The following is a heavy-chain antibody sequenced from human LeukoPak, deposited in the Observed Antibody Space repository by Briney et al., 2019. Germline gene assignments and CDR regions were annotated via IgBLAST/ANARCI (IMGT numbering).Heavy chain of an antibody. J-gene: IGHJ4*02. CDR3: AKDRVEYSSSSEYFDY. V-gene: IGHV3-23*01. Sequence: GGSLGLSCAASGFTFSSYAMSWVRQAPGKGLEWVSAISGSGGSTYYADSVKGRFTISRDNSKNTLYLQMNSLRAEDTAVYYCAKDRVEYSSSSEYFDYWGQGTLVAVSS. D-gene: IGHD6-6*01. CDR1: GFTFSSYA. CDR2: ISGSGGST.